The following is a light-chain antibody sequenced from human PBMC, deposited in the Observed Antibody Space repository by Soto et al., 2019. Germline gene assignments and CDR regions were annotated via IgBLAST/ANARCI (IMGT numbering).Light chain of an antibody. V-gene: IGKV3-15*01. J-gene: IGKJ2*01. Sequence: EIVMTQSPATLSVSPGERATLSCRASQSVSSNLAWYQQKPGQAPRLLIYGASTRATGIPARFSGSGSGTALTLTISSLRSEDFAVYYCQQYNNWPYTFGQGTKMEIK. CDR2: GAS. CDR3: QQYNNWPYT. CDR1: QSVSSN.